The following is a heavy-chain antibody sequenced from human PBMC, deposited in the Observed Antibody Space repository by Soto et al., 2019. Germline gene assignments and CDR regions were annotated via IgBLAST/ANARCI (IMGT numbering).Heavy chain of an antibody. J-gene: IGHJ5*02. D-gene: IGHD6-13*01. CDR3: ASRFIAAAAPNWFDP. Sequence: SETLSLTCAVYGGSFSGYYWSWIRQPPGKGLEWIGEINHSGSTNYNPSLKSRVTISVDTSKNQFSLKLSSVTAADTAVYYCASRFIAAAAPNWFDPWGQGTLVTVSS. V-gene: IGHV4-34*01. CDR2: INHSGST. CDR1: GGSFSGYY.